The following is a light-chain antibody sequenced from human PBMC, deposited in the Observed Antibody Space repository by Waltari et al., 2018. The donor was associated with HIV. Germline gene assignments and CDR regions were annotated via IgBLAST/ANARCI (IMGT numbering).Light chain of an antibody. Sequence: QSVLTQPPSASGTPGQRVTISCSGSRSNIGSNTVNWYQQLPGTAPKLLIYRNNERPSGVPDRFSGSKSGTSASRAIGGLQSEDEADYYCAAWDDSLNGWVFGGGTKLTVL. CDR3: AAWDDSLNGWV. V-gene: IGLV1-44*01. J-gene: IGLJ3*02. CDR2: RNN. CDR1: RSNIGSNT.